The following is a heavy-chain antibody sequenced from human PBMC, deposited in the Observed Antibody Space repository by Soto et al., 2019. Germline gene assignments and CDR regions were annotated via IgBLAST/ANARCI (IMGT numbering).Heavy chain of an antibody. V-gene: IGHV3-23*01. J-gene: IGHJ4*02. CDR3: AKEQWLIRGQVDY. CDR1: GFSFTNYA. Sequence: EVQLLESGRGLVRPGGSLRLSCAASGFSFTNYAMSWVRQAPGKGLEWLSAISVSGENTYYADSVRGRFTISRDNSRTTVFLQMSNLRAEETALYYCAKEQWLIRGQVDYWGQGILVTVSS. CDR2: ISVSGENT. D-gene: IGHD2-8*01.